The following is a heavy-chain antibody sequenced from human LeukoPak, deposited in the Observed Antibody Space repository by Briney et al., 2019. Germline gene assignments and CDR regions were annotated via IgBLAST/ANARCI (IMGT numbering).Heavy chain of an antibody. Sequence: GGSLRLSCAASGFTFSSYSMNWVRQAPGKGLEWVSSISSSSSYIYYADSVKGRFTISRDNAKNSLYLQMNSLRAEDTAVCYCARDGQWLVGYFDYWGQGTLVTVSS. D-gene: IGHD6-19*01. J-gene: IGHJ4*02. CDR2: ISSSSSYI. CDR1: GFTFSSYS. CDR3: ARDGQWLVGYFDY. V-gene: IGHV3-21*01.